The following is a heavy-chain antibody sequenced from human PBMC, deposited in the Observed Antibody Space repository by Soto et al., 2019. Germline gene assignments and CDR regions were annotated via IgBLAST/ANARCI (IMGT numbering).Heavy chain of an antibody. V-gene: IGHV1-2*04. J-gene: IGHJ6*01. CDR1: GYTFTAYY. D-gene: IGHD5-12*01. Sequence: ASVKVSCKASGYTFTAYYMHWVRQPPGQGLEWMGWINPNSGGPNYAQKFQGWVTMTRDTSISTAYMELSRLRSDDTAVYYCARAIPDAHGFYYYYGMEVWGQGTTVNVPS. CDR2: INPNSGGP. CDR3: ARAIPDAHGFYYYYGMEV.